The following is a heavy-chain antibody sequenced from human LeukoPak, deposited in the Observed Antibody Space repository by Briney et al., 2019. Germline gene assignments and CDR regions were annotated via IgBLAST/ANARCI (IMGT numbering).Heavy chain of an antibody. CDR1: GFTFSSYS. Sequence: KPGGSLRLSCVASGFTFSSYSMNWVRQAPGKGLEWVSCIRSDSSYMYYADSVKGRFTISRDNAKNSLCLQMNSLRAEDTAVYYCARGGYCSGGSCYSLYFDLWGRGTLVTVSS. V-gene: IGHV3-21*04. CDR3: ARGGYCSGGSCYSLYFDL. J-gene: IGHJ2*01. D-gene: IGHD2-15*01. CDR2: IRSDSSYM.